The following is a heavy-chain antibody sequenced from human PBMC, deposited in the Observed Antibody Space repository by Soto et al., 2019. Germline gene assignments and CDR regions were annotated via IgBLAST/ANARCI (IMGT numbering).Heavy chain of an antibody. D-gene: IGHD6-13*01. Sequence: GGSLRLSCAASGFTFSSYAMSWVRQAPGKGLEWVSAISGSGGSTYYADSVKGRFTIPRDNSKNTPYLQMNSLRAEDTAVYYCAKALLYSSSSDYWGQGTLVTVSS. CDR1: GFTFSSYA. J-gene: IGHJ4*02. CDR2: ISGSGGST. V-gene: IGHV3-23*01. CDR3: AKALLYSSSSDY.